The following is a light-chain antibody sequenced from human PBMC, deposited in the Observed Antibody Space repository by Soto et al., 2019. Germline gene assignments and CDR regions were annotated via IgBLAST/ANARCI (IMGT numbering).Light chain of an antibody. Sequence: EIGWTQSPVTLSLSPGQGAALSCRASQSISNYLAWYQQKPGQAPRLLIYDASNRATGTPARFSGSGSGTDFTLTISSLEPEDFAVYYCQQRSNWPPSITFGQGTRLEIK. CDR1: QSISNY. CDR3: QQRSNWPPSIT. V-gene: IGKV3-11*01. J-gene: IGKJ5*01. CDR2: DAS.